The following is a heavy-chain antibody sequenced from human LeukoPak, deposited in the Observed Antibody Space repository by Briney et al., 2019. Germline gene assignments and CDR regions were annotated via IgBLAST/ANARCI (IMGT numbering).Heavy chain of an antibody. D-gene: IGHD2-2*01. V-gene: IGHV4-34*01. CDR2: INHSGST. CDR1: GGSFSGYY. Sequence: SETLSLXCAVYGGSFSGYYWSWIRQPPGKGLEWIGEINHSGSTNYNPSLKSRVTISVDTSKNQFSLKLSSVTAADTAVYYCARVRTRLYCSSTSCRYWYFDLWGRGTLVTVSS. J-gene: IGHJ2*01. CDR3: ARVRTRLYCSSTSCRYWYFDL.